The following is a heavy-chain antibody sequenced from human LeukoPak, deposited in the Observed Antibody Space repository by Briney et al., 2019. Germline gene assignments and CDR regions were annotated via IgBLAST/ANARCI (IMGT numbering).Heavy chain of an antibody. J-gene: IGHJ5*02. V-gene: IGHV4-30-2*01. CDR1: GGSISSGANY. CDR3: ARGTVAAGTCWFGP. D-gene: IGHD6-13*01. CDR2: ISHSESA. Sequence: SETLSLTCTVSGGSISSGANYWRWLRQPPGRGLEWIGYISHSESAYYSPSLESRITISVDRSKNQFSLKLKSVTAADTAVYYCARGTVAAGTCWFGPWGQGTLVTVSS.